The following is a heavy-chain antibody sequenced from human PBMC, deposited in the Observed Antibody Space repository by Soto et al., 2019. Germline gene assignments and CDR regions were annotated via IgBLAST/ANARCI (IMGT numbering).Heavy chain of an antibody. Sequence: QVQLVQSGAEVKKPGASVKVSCKASGYTFTSYDINWVRQATGQGLEWMGWMNPNSGNTGYAQKFQGRVTMTRNTSISTDYMELSSLRSEDTAVYYCARVYDFWSGYYLGYYYYMDVWGKGTTVTVSS. J-gene: IGHJ6*03. CDR2: MNPNSGNT. CDR1: GYTFTSYD. CDR3: ARVYDFWSGYYLGYYYYMDV. V-gene: IGHV1-8*01. D-gene: IGHD3-3*01.